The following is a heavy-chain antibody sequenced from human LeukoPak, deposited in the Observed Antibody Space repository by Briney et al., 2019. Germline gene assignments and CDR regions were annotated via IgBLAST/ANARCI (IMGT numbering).Heavy chain of an antibody. V-gene: IGHV4-59*01. CDR3: AGGYCSGGSCYRGNFFDS. CDR1: GGSISSYY. CDR2: IYYSGST. D-gene: IGHD2-15*01. Sequence: SETLSLTCTVSGGSISSYYWSWIRQPPGKGLEWIGYIYYSGSTNYNPSLKSRVTISVDTSKNQFSLKLSSVTAADTAVYYCAGGYCSGGSCYRGNFFDSWGQGTLVTVSS. J-gene: IGHJ4*02.